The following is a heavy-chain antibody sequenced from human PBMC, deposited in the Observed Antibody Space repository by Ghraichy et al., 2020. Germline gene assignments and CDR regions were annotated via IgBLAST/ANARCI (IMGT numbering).Heavy chain of an antibody. CDR1: GYSFTSYW. J-gene: IGHJ5*02. CDR2: IYPGDSDT. Sequence: GESLNISCKGSGYSFTSYWIGWVRQMPGKGLEWMGIIYPGDSDTRYSPSFQGQVTISADKSISTAYLQWSSLKASDTAMYYCATSSSGAGTTGWFDPWGQGTLVTVSS. D-gene: IGHD1-7*01. CDR3: ATSSSGAGTTGWFDP. V-gene: IGHV5-51*01.